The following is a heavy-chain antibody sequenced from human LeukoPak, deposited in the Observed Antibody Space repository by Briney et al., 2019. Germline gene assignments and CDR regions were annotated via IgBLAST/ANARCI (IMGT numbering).Heavy chain of an antibody. V-gene: IGHV4-59*01. D-gene: IGHD5-18*01. J-gene: IGHJ3*02. CDR3: ARVDTASDAFDI. Sequence: PSETLSLTCTVSGGSISSYYWSWIRQPPGKGLEWIRYIYYSGSTNYNPSLKSRVTISVDTSKNQFSLKLSSVTAADTAVYYCARVDTASDAFDIWGQGTMVTVSS. CDR2: IYYSGST. CDR1: GGSISSYY.